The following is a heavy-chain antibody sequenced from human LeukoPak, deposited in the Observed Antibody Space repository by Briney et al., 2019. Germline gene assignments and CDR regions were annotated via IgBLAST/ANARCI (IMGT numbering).Heavy chain of an antibody. CDR3: ARELVDYDFWSGYYPKYYFDY. J-gene: IGHJ4*02. CDR1: GGSFSGYY. V-gene: IGHV4-34*01. D-gene: IGHD3-3*01. CDR2: INHSGST. Sequence: SETLSLTCAVYGGSFSGYYWSWIRQHPGKGLEWIGEINHSGSTNYNPSLKSRVTISVDTSKNQFSLKLSSVTAADTAVYYCARELVDYDFWSGYYPKYYFDYWGQGTLVTVST.